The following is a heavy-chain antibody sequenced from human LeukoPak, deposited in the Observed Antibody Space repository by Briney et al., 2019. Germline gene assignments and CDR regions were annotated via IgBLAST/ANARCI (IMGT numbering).Heavy chain of an antibody. V-gene: IGHV4-4*07. CDR3: AREGGIVVVPAAIVEVYNWFDP. CDR2: IYTSGST. D-gene: IGHD2-2*01. Sequence: SETLSLTCTVSGGSISSYYWSWIRQPAGEGLEWIGRIYTSGSTNYNPSLKSRVTMSVDTSKNQFSLKLSSVTAADTAVYYCAREGGIVVVPAAIVEVYNWFDPWGQGTLVTVSS. J-gene: IGHJ5*02. CDR1: GGSISSYY.